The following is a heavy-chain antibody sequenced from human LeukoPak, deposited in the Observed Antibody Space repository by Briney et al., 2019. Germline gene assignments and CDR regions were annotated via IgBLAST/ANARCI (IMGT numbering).Heavy chain of an antibody. CDR3: AESPGYYYYGIDV. CDR2: LSGSGGST. CDR1: GFTFSSYA. Sequence: GGSLRLSCAASGFTFSSYAMSWVRQAPGKGLEWVSGLSGSGGSTYYADSVKGPFTISRDNSKNTLYLQINSLRAEDTAVYYCAESPGYYYYGIDVWGQGTTVTVSS. V-gene: IGHV3-23*01. J-gene: IGHJ6*02.